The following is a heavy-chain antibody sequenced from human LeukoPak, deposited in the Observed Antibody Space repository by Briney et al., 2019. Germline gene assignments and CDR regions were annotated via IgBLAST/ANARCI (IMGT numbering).Heavy chain of an antibody. Sequence: GGSLRLSSAASEFNFGDYVMNWVRQAPGKGLEWVSGINWNGGNTGYADSVKGRFTISRDNAKKSLYLQMSSLRAEDTALYYCATQIVIAPAANRASDYWGQGTLVTVSS. CDR1: EFNFGDYV. CDR3: ATQIVIAPAANRASDY. J-gene: IGHJ4*02. V-gene: IGHV3-20*03. CDR2: INWNGGNT. D-gene: IGHD2-2*01.